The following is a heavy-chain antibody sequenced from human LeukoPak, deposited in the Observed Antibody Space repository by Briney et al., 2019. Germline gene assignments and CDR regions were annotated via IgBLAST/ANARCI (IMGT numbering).Heavy chain of an antibody. Sequence: GASVKVSCKASGYTFTGYYMHWVRQAPGQGLEWMGWMNPNSGGTNYAQKFQGRVTMTRDTSITTAYMELKRLRSDDTAVYYCARDFCRGGSCYSYSDSWGQGTLVTVSS. V-gene: IGHV1-2*02. CDR3: ARDFCRGGSCYSYSDS. D-gene: IGHD2-15*01. CDR2: MNPNSGGT. J-gene: IGHJ4*02. CDR1: GYTFTGYY.